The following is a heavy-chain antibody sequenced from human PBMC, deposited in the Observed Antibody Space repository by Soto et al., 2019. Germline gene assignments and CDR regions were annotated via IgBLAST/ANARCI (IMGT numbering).Heavy chain of an antibody. D-gene: IGHD3-10*01. V-gene: IGHV4-30-2*01. CDR2: IYHSGST. J-gene: IGHJ4*02. Sequence: LVNPTQPLRLTCTFSGFSLSTSGLCVSWIRQPPGKGLEWIGYIYHSGSTYYNPSLKSRVTISVDTSKNQFSLKLTSVTAVDSVLYYWARDKITGLFDCWGQGTLVTVSS. CDR3: ARDKITGLFDC. CDR1: GFSLSTSGLC.